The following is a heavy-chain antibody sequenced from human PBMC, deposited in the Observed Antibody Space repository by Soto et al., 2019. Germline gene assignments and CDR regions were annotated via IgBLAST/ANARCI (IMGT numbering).Heavy chain of an antibody. CDR2: ISVSGGST. D-gene: IGHD3-16*01. CDR3: ASNTRYDPPDY. Sequence: EVQLLESGGGLVQPGGSLRLSCAAFGFTFSSYAMSWVRQAPGKGLAWVSGISVSGGSTYYADSVKGRFTISRDNSKNTQYLQMNSLRAEDTAVYYCASNTRYDPPDYWGQGTLVTVSS. V-gene: IGHV3-23*01. J-gene: IGHJ4*02. CDR1: GFTFSSYA.